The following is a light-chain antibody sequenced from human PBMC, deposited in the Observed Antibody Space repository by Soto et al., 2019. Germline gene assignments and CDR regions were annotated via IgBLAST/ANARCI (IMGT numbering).Light chain of an antibody. CDR1: QSINRF. V-gene: IGKV1-39*01. CDR3: HQSYDIPT. J-gene: IGKJ5*01. Sequence: DIQMTQPPSSLSASVGDRVTITCRASQSINRFLNWYQQKPGKAPKLLIYAAASLQSGVSSWFSGSGSGTDFTLTISSLQPEDFATYYCHQSYDIPTFGQGTRLEI. CDR2: AAA.